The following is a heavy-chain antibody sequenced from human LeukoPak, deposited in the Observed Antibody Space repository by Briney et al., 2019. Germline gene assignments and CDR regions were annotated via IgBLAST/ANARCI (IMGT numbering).Heavy chain of an antibody. V-gene: IGHV3-23*01. Sequence: GGSLRLSCAASGFTLSSYAMSWVRQAPGKGLEWVSAISGSGGSTYYADSVKGRFTISRDNSKNTLYLQMNSLRAEDTAVYYCSLTDSSGYYTMSDWGQGTLVTVSS. CDR2: ISGSGGST. J-gene: IGHJ4*02. CDR3: SLTDSSGYYTMSD. CDR1: GFTLSSYA. D-gene: IGHD3-22*01.